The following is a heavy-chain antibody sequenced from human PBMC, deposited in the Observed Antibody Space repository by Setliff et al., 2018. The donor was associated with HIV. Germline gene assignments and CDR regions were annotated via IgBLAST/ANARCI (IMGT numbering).Heavy chain of an antibody. Sequence: SETLSLTCAVYGGSFSGYYWSWIRQPPGKGLEWIGEINHSGSTNYNPSLKSRVTISVDTSKNQFSLRLSSVTAADTAVYYCARRSGWYDYWGQGTLVTVSS. J-gene: IGHJ4*02. V-gene: IGHV4-34*01. CDR2: INHSGST. D-gene: IGHD6-19*01. CDR1: GGSFSGYY. CDR3: ARRSGWYDY.